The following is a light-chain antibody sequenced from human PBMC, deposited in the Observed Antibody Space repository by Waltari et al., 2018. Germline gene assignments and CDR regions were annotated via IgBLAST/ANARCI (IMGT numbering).Light chain of an antibody. Sequence: EVVLTQSPGTLSLSPGERATLSCRASQSVWNSYLAWYQQKPGQAPRLLIYGASLRATGIPERFGGSGSGTDFTLTIRSLEPEDFALYHCQQYGNSPLTFGGGTRVEI. V-gene: IGKV3-20*01. CDR3: QQYGNSPLT. CDR1: QSVWNSY. J-gene: IGKJ4*01. CDR2: GAS.